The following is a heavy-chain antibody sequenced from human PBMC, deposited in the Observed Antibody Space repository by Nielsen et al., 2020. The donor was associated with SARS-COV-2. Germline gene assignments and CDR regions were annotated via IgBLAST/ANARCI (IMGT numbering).Heavy chain of an antibody. CDR2: ISATGGAT. D-gene: IGHD1-1*01. Sequence: GESLKISCAASGFTFETSAMSWVRQAPGKGLEWLSGISATGGATYYGASVQGRFFISRDNSKNILYLQLNDLRDEDTAIYYCAKNVRTLAGTAYWGQGTLVTVSS. CDR1: GFTFETSA. J-gene: IGHJ4*02. CDR3: AKNVRTLAGTAY. V-gene: IGHV3-23*01.